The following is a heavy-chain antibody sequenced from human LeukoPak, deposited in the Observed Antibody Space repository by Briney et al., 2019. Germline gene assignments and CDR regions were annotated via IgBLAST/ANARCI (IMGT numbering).Heavy chain of an antibody. J-gene: IGHJ5*02. CDR2: IIPIFGTA. D-gene: IGHD6-13*01. CDR1: GGTFSSYA. Sequence: SVKVSCKASGGTFSSYAISWVRQAPGQGLEWMGGIIPIFGTANYAQKFQGRVTITADESTGTAYMELSSLRSEDTAVYYCARDPDRTAAAPSNPWGQGTLVTVSS. CDR3: ARDPDRTAAAPSNP. V-gene: IGHV1-69*13.